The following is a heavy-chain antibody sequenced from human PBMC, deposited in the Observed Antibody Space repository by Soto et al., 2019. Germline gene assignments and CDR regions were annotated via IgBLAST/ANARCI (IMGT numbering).Heavy chain of an antibody. CDR2: ISSSSSYI. V-gene: IGHV3-21*01. J-gene: IGHJ4*02. CDR1: GFTFSSYS. D-gene: IGHD2-21*02. CDR3: ARDRGLLAFDY. Sequence: EVQLVESGGGLVKPGGSLRLSCAASGFTFSSYSMNWVRQAPGKGLGWVSSISSSSSYIYYADSVKGRFTISRDNAKNSLYLQMNSLRAEDTAVYYCARDRGLLAFDYWGQGTLVTVSS.